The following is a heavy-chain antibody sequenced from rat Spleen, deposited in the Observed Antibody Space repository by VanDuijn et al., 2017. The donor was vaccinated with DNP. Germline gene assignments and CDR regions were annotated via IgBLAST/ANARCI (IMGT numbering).Heavy chain of an antibody. V-gene: IGHV5-7*01. CDR2: ISYDGTSA. Sequence: EVQLVESGGGLVQPGRPLKLSCAASGLTFSDYNMAWVRQAPKKGLERVATISYDGTSANYRDSVKGRFTISRDNAKSTLYLQMNSLRSEDMSTYYCVRWNSGHFDYWGQGVMVTVSS. CDR3: VRWNSGHFDY. J-gene: IGHJ2*01. CDR1: GLTFSDYN. D-gene: IGHD4-3*01.